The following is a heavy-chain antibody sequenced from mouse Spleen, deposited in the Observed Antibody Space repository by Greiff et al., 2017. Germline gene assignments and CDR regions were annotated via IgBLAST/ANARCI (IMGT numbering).Heavy chain of an antibody. Sequence: VQLQQSGAELVRPGASVKLSCKASGYTFTDYYINWVKQRPGQGLEWIARIYPGSGNTYYNEKFKGKATLTAEKSSSTAYMQLSSLTSEDSAVYFCAREGGDYWGQGTTLTVSS. V-gene: IGHV1-76*01. CDR3: AREGGDY. CDR2: IYPGSGNT. CDR1: GYTFTDYY. J-gene: IGHJ2*01.